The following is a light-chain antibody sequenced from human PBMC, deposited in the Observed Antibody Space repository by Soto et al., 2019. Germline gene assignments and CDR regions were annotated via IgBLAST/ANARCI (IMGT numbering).Light chain of an antibody. CDR2: DVS. J-gene: IGLJ2*01. CDR3: FSFSTSRARI. Sequence: QSALTQPASVSGSPGQSITISCTGTRSDVGGYNYVSWYKQKPGKAPKLVIYDVSHRPSGVSDRFFGSKSGNTASLIISGPQAEDEADYYCFSFSTSRARIFGGGTKLTVL. V-gene: IGLV2-14*01. CDR1: RSDVGGYNY.